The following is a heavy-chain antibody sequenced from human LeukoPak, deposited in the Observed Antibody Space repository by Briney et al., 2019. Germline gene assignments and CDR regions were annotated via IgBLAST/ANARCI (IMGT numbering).Heavy chain of an antibody. J-gene: IGHJ4*02. CDR1: GFTFSSYG. D-gene: IGHD6-13*01. CDR2: ISYDGSNK. CDR3: ASWGGGIAEFSDY. V-gene: IGHV3-30*03. Sequence: GGSLRLSCAASGFTFSSYGMHWVRQAPGKGLEWVAVISYDGSNKYYADSVKGRFTISRDNSKNTLYLQMNSLRAEDTAVYYCASWGGGIAEFSDYWGQGTLVTVSS.